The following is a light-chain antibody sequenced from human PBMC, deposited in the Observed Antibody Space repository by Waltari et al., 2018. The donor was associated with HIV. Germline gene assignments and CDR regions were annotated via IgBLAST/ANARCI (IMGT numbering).Light chain of an antibody. CDR2: EVA. Sequence: HSALTQPASVSGSLGQSITLSCTGTSSDIGGYDYVSWYQQHPGRAPKLLIFEVANRPSGVSSRFSASKSGNTASLTISGLQAEDEADYYCSSYTSSISLVVFGGGTKLTVL. CDR3: SSYTSSISLVV. J-gene: IGLJ3*02. CDR1: SSDIGGYDY. V-gene: IGLV2-14*01.